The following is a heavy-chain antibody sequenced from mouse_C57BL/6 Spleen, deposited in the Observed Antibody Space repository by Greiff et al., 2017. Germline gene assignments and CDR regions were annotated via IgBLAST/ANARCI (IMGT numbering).Heavy chain of an antibody. CDR1: GFNIKDYY. CDR3: AYYGNYWYFDV. Sequence: VHVKQSGAALVKPGASVKLSCTASGFNIKDYYMHWVKQRTEQGLEWIGRIDPEDGETKSAPKFQGKATITADTSSNTAYLKLSSLTSEDTAVYYCAYYGNYWYFDVWGTGTTVTVSS. D-gene: IGHD2-1*01. J-gene: IGHJ1*03. V-gene: IGHV14-2*01. CDR2: IDPEDGET.